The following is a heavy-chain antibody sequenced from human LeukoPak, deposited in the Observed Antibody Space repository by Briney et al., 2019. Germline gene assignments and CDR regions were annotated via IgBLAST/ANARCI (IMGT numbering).Heavy chain of an antibody. CDR1: GYTFTGYY. V-gene: IGHV1-2*04. D-gene: IGHD1-7*01. CDR2: INPNSGGT. J-gene: IGHJ6*02. CDR3: ARGYLNWNYATPYGMDV. Sequence: ASVKVSCKASGYTFTGYYMHWVRQAPGQGLECMGWINPNSGGTNYAQKFQGWVTMTRDTSISTAYMELSRLRSDDTAVYYCARGYLNWNYATPYGMDVWGQGTTVTVSS.